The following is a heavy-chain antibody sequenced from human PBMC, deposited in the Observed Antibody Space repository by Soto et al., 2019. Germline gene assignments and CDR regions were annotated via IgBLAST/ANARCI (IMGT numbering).Heavy chain of an antibody. CDR1: GGSISSYY. J-gene: IGHJ4*02. CDR3: ARVYSGYDYDYFDY. CDR2: IYYSGST. D-gene: IGHD5-12*01. V-gene: IGHV4-59*01. Sequence: SETLSLTCTVSGGSISSYYWSWIRQPPGKGLEWIGYIYYSGSTNYNPSLKSRVTISVDTSKNQFSLKLSSVTAADTAVYYCARVYSGYDYDYFDYWGQGTLVTISS.